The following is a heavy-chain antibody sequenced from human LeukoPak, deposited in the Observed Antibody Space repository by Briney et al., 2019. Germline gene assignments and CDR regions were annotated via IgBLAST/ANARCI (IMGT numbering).Heavy chain of an antibody. CDR1: GFIFNSYT. CDR3: ARAVAVSVGRYYGLDV. J-gene: IGHJ6*02. Sequence: GGSPRLSCAASGFIFNSYTMNWVRQAPGKGLEWVSFISSSETYIHYADSVRGRFTISRDNAKNSLYLQMNSLRAEDTAVYYCARAVAVSVGRYYGLDVWGQGTTVTVSS. D-gene: IGHD4-17*01. V-gene: IGHV3-21*01. CDR2: ISSSETYI.